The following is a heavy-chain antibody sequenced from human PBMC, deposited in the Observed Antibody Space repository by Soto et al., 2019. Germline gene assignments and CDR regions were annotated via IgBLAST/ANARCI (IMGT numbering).Heavy chain of an antibody. D-gene: IGHD6-19*01. CDR1: GFTFSTYA. CDR3: AKIPISSAWLDFDY. V-gene: IGHV3-23*01. Sequence: EVQLLESGGDLVQPGGSLRLSCAASGFTFSTYAMSWVRQAPGKGLEWVSGISGSGGTYYADSVKGRFTISRDNSKNTLYMQMNSLRVEDTDVYYCAKIPISSAWLDFDYWGQGTLVTVSS. J-gene: IGHJ4*02. CDR2: ISGSGGT.